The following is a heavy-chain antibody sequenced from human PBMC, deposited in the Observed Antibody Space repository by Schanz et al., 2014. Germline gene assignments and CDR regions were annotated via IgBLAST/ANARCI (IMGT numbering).Heavy chain of an antibody. V-gene: IGHV3-11*01. D-gene: IGHD6-6*01. CDR1: GFTFSDYY. Sequence: QVHLVESGGGLVKPGGSLRLSCAASGFTFSDYYMTWIRQAPGKGLEWVSYINGGGETTYYADSVRGRFTISRDNAKNSLFLEMNGRRAEDPAVYYCARAPPPYSSSPYYWYYGMDVWGQGTTVTVSS. CDR3: ARAPPPYSSSPYYWYYGMDV. J-gene: IGHJ6*02. CDR2: INGGGETT.